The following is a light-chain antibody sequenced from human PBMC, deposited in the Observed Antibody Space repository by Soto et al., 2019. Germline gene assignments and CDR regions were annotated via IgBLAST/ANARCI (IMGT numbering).Light chain of an antibody. CDR2: GVS. CDR3: SSHTTNTPVV. Sequence: QSVLTQPASVSGSPGQSITISCTGTSSDVGGYNYVSWYQQHPGKAPKLMIYGVSYRPSGVSNRFSGSKSGNTASLTISGLQAEDEADYYCSSHTTNTPVVFGGRTKVTVL. J-gene: IGLJ2*01. V-gene: IGLV2-14*01. CDR1: SSDVGGYNY.